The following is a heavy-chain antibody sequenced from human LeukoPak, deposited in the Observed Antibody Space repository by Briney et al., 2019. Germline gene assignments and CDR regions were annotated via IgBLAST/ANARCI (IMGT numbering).Heavy chain of an antibody. J-gene: IGHJ4*02. CDR1: GGSISSSSYY. CDR2: IYHSGST. CDR3: ARPSLTRGSYRAFDY. D-gene: IGHD1-26*01. Sequence: PSETLSLTCTVSGGSISSSSYYWGWIRPPPGKGLEWIGEIYHSGSTYYNPSLKSRDTISVDKSKNQFSLKLSSVTAADTAVYYCARPSLTRGSYRAFDYWGQGTLVTVSS. V-gene: IGHV4-39*07.